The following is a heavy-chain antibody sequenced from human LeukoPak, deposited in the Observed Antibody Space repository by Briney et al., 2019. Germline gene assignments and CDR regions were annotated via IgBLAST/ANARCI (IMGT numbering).Heavy chain of an antibody. Sequence: GGSLTLSCAASGFTVSNKYMSWVRQAPGKGLEWVSVIYGGGSTSYADSVKGRFTISRDNSKNMLYLQMNSLRADDTAVYYCARDRSDGNYYMVVWGKGTTVTVSS. CDR3: ARDRSDGNYYMVV. CDR2: IYGGGST. V-gene: IGHV3-53*01. D-gene: IGHD5-24*01. CDR1: GFTVSNKY. J-gene: IGHJ6*03.